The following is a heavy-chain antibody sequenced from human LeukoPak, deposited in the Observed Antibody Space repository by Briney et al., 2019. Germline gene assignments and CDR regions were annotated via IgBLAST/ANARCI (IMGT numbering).Heavy chain of an antibody. V-gene: IGHV3-30*02. D-gene: IGHD3-10*01. Sequence: GGSLRLSCAVFGFTFSSYGMHWVRQAPGKGLEWVAFIWSDGDDKYYADSVKGRFTISRDNSKNTLYLQMNSLRVEDSAVYHCAVSAGMHTVGHGMDVWGQGTKVIVSS. J-gene: IGHJ6*02. CDR2: IWSDGDDK. CDR1: GFTFSSYG. CDR3: AVSAGMHTVGHGMDV.